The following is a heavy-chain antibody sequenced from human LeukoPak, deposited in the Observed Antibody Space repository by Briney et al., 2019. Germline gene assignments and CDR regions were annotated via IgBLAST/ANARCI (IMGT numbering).Heavy chain of an antibody. J-gene: IGHJ6*03. D-gene: IGHD6-13*01. CDR2: ISSSSFKI. Sequence: PGGSLRLSCAASEFTFVRYAMNWVRQAPGKGLEWVSYISSSSFKIGYADSVKGRFTISRDNSKNSLYLQMDSLRVEDTAVYYCVRDPSYGSSWYYYMDVWGKGTMVTVSS. CDR3: VRDPSYGSSWYYYMDV. CDR1: EFTFVRYA. V-gene: IGHV3-48*04.